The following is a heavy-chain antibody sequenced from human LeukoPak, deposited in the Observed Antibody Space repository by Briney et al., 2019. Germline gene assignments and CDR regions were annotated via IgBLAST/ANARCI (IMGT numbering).Heavy chain of an antibody. CDR1: GFTFSSYS. V-gene: IGHV3-21*01. Sequence: PGGSLRLSCAASGFTFSSYSMNWVRQAPGKGLEWVSSISSSSSYIYYADSVKGRFTISRDNAKNSLYLQMNSLRAEDTAVYYCARXAAVAAXPXDYWGQXXLVT. D-gene: IGHD6-19*01. CDR2: ISSSSSYI. J-gene: IGHJ4*02. CDR3: ARXAAVAAXPXDY.